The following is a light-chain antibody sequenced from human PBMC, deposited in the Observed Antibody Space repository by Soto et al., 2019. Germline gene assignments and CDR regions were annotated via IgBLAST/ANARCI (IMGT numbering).Light chain of an antibody. CDR3: KQYNIYPLT. CDR1: QDINSY. J-gene: IGKJ4*01. CDR2: AAY. V-gene: IGKV1D-16*01. Sequence: DVQMNQSPSSLSASVGDRVTITFRASQDINSYLAWYQQKPGNAPKSLSYAAYSLHTGVASRFIGSESGTYFTLTISNLQPEDSATYYCKQYNIYPLTFGGGTKVEI.